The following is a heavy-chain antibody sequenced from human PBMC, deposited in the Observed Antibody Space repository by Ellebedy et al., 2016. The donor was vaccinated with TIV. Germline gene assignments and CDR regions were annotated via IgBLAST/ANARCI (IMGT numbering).Heavy chain of an antibody. Sequence: SVKVSCXASGGTFSSYAISWVRQAPGQGLEWMGRIIPILGIANYAQKFQGRVTITADKSTSTAYMELRSLRSDDTAVYYCARGRYATSGIAVAGAFDYWGQGTLVTVSS. J-gene: IGHJ4*02. CDR2: IIPILGIA. D-gene: IGHD6-19*01. V-gene: IGHV1-69*04. CDR1: GGTFSSYA. CDR3: ARGRYATSGIAVAGAFDY.